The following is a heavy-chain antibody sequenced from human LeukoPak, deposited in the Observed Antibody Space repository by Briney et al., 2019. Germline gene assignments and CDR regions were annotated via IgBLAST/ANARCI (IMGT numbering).Heavy chain of an antibody. CDR2: MNPNSGNT. Sequence: ASVKVSCKASGYTFTSYDINWVRQATGQGLEWMGWMNPNSGNTGYAQKFQGRVTMTRNTSISTAYMELSSLRSEDTAVYYCARVRPYSGWFDPWGRGTLVTVSS. V-gene: IGHV1-8*01. CDR1: GYTFTSYD. J-gene: IGHJ5*02. D-gene: IGHD2-15*01. CDR3: ARVRPYSGWFDP.